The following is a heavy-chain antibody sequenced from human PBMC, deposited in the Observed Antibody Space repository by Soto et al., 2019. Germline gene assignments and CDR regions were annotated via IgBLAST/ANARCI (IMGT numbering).Heavy chain of an antibody. CDR2: ISYSGSTI. CDR3: ARDNLAFDI. CDR1: GFTCSDYY. Sequence: GSLRLCFAAAGFTCSDYYMSWIRQAPGKGLEWVSYISYSGSTIYYADSVKGRFTISRDNAKNSLYLQMNSLRAEDTAVYYCARDNLAFDIWGQGTMVTVSS. J-gene: IGHJ3*02. V-gene: IGHV3-11*01.